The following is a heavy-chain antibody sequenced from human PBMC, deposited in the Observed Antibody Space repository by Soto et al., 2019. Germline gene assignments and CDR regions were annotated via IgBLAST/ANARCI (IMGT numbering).Heavy chain of an antibody. CDR1: GYTFTSYY. Sequence: ASLKVSCKASGYTFTSYYMHWLRQAPGQGLEWMGIINPTDGSTSYAQKFQGRVTVTTGTSTSTVDMELSSLRSEDTAVYYCAGDGPSGSYYFDYWGQGTVVTSPQ. D-gene: IGHD1-26*01. V-gene: IGHV1-46*01. J-gene: IGHJ4*02. CDR3: AGDGPSGSYYFDY. CDR2: INPTDGST.